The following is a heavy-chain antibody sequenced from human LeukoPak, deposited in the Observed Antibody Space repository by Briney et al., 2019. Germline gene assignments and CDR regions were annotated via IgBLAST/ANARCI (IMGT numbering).Heavy chain of an antibody. J-gene: IGHJ4*02. V-gene: IGHV3-23*01. CDR2: ISGGGDST. CDR3: ATFQIVVVPAAEDFDY. CDR1: GFTFSSYA. Sequence: GGSLRLSCAASGFTFSSYAMSWVRQAPGKGLEWVSGISGGGDSTYYADSVKGRFTISRDNSKNTLYLQMDSLRAEDTAVYYCATFQIVVVPAAEDFDYWGRGTLVTVSS. D-gene: IGHD2-2*01.